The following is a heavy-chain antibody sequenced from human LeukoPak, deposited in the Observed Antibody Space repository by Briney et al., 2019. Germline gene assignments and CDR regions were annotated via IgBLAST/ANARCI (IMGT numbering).Heavy chain of an antibody. CDR1: GGTFSSYA. CDR2: IIPIFGTA. D-gene: IGHD3-10*01. V-gene: IGHV1-69*01. Sequence: SVKVSCKACGGTFSSYAISGVRPAAGRGLEWMGEIIPIFGTANYAQKFQGRVTITADESTSTAYMELSSLRSEDTAVYYCARGYYGSGSYDYWGQGTLVTVSS. CDR3: ARGYYGSGSYDY. J-gene: IGHJ4*02.